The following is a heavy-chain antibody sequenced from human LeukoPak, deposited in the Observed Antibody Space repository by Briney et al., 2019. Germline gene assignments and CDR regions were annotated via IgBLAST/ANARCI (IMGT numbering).Heavy chain of an antibody. Sequence: PGESPEIPLKGSGFSFTSYWVVWVRQRPGKGLEWIGIISPRTSETRYSPSFQGQVTISADKSISTSYLQWSSLKASDTAMYYCGGMVVTTGYYGMDVWGQGTTVPVSS. D-gene: IGHD2-21*02. V-gene: IGHV5-51*01. CDR1: GFSFTSYW. CDR2: ISPRTSET. J-gene: IGHJ6*02. CDR3: GGMVVTTGYYGMDV.